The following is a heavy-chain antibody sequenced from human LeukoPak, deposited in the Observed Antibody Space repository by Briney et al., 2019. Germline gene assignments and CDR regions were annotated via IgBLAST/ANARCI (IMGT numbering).Heavy chain of an antibody. Sequence: PGRSLRLSCAASGSTFSTYPMNWVRQASGKGLEWVSSIGTSSSSIYYADSVKGRFTISRDNAKNSLYLQMNSLRAEDTAVYYCARENGEGFDYWGQGTLATVSP. CDR1: GSTFSTYP. V-gene: IGHV3-21*01. J-gene: IGHJ4*02. CDR2: IGTSSSSI. CDR3: ARENGEGFDY. D-gene: IGHD3-10*01.